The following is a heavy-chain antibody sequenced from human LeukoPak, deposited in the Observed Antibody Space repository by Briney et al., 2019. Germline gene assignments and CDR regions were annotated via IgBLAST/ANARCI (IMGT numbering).Heavy chain of an antibody. Sequence: SSETLSLTCNVSGFSLTIGYFWAWIRQPPGKGLEWIGYIYYSGSTNYNPSLKSRVTISVDTSKNQFSLKLSSVTAADTAVYYCARAPGGSYYYYMDVWGKGTTVTVSS. J-gene: IGHJ6*03. D-gene: IGHD1-26*01. CDR1: GFSLTIGYF. CDR2: IYYSGST. V-gene: IGHV4-61*01. CDR3: ARAPGGSYYYYMDV.